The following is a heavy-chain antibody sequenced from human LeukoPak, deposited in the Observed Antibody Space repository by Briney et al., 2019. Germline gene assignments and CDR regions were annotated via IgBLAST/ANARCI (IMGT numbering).Heavy chain of an antibody. CDR1: GGSISSGDYY. V-gene: IGHV4-30-4*01. CDR3: ARRGYDILTGLGDWFDP. CDR2: IYYSGST. D-gene: IGHD3-9*01. Sequence: SQTLSLTCTVSGGSISSGDYYWSWIRQPPGKGLEWIGYIYYSGSTYYNPSLKSRVTISVDTSKNQFSLKLGSVTAADTAVYYCARRGYDILTGLGDWFDPWGQGTLVTVSS. J-gene: IGHJ5*02.